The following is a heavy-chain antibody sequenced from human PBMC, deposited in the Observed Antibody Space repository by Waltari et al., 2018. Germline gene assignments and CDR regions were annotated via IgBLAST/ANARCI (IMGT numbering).Heavy chain of an antibody. CDR2: IRYDGSNK. D-gene: IGHD3-22*01. CDR3: AKDTYYDSSGTFDY. J-gene: IGHJ4*02. V-gene: IGHV3-30*02. Sequence: GKGLEWVAFIRYDGSNKYYADSVKGRFTISRDNSKNTLYLQMNSLRAENTAVYYCAKDTYYDSSGTFDYWGQGTLVTVSS.